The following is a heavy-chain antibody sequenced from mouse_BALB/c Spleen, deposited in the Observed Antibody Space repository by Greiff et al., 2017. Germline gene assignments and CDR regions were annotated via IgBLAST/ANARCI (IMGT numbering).Heavy chain of an antibody. J-gene: IGHJ3*01. CDR3: ARGGSSYDWFAY. CDR2: ISSGSSTI. V-gene: IGHV5-17*02. CDR1: GFTFSSFG. Sequence: EVQLVESGGGLVQPGGSRKLSCAASGFTFSSFGMHWVRQAPEKGLEWVAYISSGSSTIYYADTVKGRFTISRDNPKNTLFLQMTSLRSEDTAMYYCARGGSSYDWFAYWGQGTLVTVSA. D-gene: IGHD1-1*01.